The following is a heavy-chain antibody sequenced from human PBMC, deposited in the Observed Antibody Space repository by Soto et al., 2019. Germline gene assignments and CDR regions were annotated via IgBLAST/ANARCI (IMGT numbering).Heavy chain of an antibody. CDR1: GYTFTSYG. J-gene: IGHJ3*02. Sequence: ASVKVSCKASGYTFTSYGMNWVRQAPGRGLEWMGWINPGNGNTKYSQKFQGRVTMTRNTSISTAYMELSSLRSEDTAVYYCARGADTAMGYDAFDIWGQGTMVTVSS. CDR2: INPGNGNT. V-gene: IGHV1-3*01. D-gene: IGHD5-18*01. CDR3: ARGADTAMGYDAFDI.